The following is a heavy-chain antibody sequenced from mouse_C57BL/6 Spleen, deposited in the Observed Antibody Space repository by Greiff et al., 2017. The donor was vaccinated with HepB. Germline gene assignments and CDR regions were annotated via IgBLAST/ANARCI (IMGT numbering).Heavy chain of an antibody. J-gene: IGHJ1*03. CDR3: ARKGDYDSYWYFDV. Sequence: VKLMESGPGLVQPSQSLSITCTVSGFSLTSYGVHWVRQSPGKGLEWLGVIWSGGSTDYNAAFISRLSISKDNSKSQVFFKMNSLQADDTAIYYCARKGDYDSYWYFDVWGTGTTVTVSS. D-gene: IGHD2-4*01. CDR1: GFSLTSYG. CDR2: IWSGGST. V-gene: IGHV2-2*01.